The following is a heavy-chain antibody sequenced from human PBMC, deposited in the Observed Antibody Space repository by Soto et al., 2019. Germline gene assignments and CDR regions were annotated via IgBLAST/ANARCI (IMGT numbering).Heavy chain of an antibody. Sequence: SGGSLRLSCAASGFTFSSYAMSWVRQAPGKGLEWVSAISGSGGSTYYADSVKGRFTISRDNSKNTLYLQMNSLRAEDTAVYYCAKNMVVAATPLYFDDWGQGTLVTVSS. CDR3: AKNMVVAATPLYFDD. CDR2: ISGSGGST. V-gene: IGHV3-23*01. CDR1: GFTFSSYA. J-gene: IGHJ4*02. D-gene: IGHD2-15*01.